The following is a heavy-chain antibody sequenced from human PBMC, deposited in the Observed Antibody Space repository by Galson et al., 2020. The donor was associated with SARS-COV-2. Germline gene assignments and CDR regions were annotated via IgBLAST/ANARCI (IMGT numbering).Heavy chain of an antibody. CDR2: ITTSSTYI. D-gene: IGHD5-18*01. J-gene: IGHJ6*03. Sequence: GGSLRLSCAASGLTFSSYTMNWVRQVPGKGLEWVSSITTSSTYINYADSVKGRFTISRDNAKNSLYLQMNSLRAGDTAVYFCARTVTPHYYYSYYMDVWGKGTAVTV. CDR3: ARTVTPHYYYSYYMDV. V-gene: IGHV3-21*01. CDR1: GLTFSSYT.